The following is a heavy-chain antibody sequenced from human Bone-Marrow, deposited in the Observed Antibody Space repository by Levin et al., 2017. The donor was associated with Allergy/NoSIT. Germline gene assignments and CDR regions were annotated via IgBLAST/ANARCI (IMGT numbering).Heavy chain of an antibody. CDR3: ARHLGYCSGVTCFEQLFDY. D-gene: IGHD2-15*01. J-gene: IGHJ4*02. CDR2: INYIGST. Sequence: SETLSLTCAASGDSINSTIYYWAWIRQPPGTGLEWIGSINYIGSTYYNPSLKSRVTISVDTSKKQFPLRLSSVTAADTSVYYCARHLGYCSGVTCFEQLFDYWGQGTLVTVSS. CDR1: GDSINSTIYY. V-gene: IGHV4-39*01.